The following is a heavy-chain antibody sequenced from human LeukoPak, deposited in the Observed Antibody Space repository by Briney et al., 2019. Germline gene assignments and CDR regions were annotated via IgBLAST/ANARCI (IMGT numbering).Heavy chain of an antibody. CDR1: GGSFSGYY. Sequence: PSETLSLTCAVYGGSFSGYYWSWIRQPPGKGLEWIGEINHSGSTNYNPSLKSRVTISVDTSKNQFSLKLSSVTAADTAVYYCARIRPRDGYPKDKYDAFDIWGQGTMVTVSS. CDR2: INHSGST. J-gene: IGHJ3*02. CDR3: ARIRPRDGYPKDKYDAFDI. D-gene: IGHD5-12*01. V-gene: IGHV4-34*01.